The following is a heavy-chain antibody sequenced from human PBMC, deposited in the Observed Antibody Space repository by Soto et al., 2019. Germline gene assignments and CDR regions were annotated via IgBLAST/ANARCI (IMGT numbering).Heavy chain of an antibody. V-gene: IGHV6-1*01. Sequence: QVQLQQSGPGLVKPSQTLSLTCAISGESVSTNSATWDWIRQSPSRGLEWLGRTYYRSKWYHDFAFSVQGRITINAATPNNQLSLQLNSVTPDDTAVYYCARLIGDSWLDSWGQGTLVTVSS. J-gene: IGHJ5*01. D-gene: IGHD2-8*01. CDR1: GESVSTNSAT. CDR3: ARLIGDSWLDS. CDR2: TYYRSKWYH.